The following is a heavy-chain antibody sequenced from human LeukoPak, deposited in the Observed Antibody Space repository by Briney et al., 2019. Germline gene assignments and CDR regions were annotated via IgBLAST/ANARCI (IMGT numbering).Heavy chain of an antibody. CDR1: GGSISSSSYY. CDR3: ARDRVVATIEGIFDY. V-gene: IGHV4-39*07. J-gene: IGHJ4*02. D-gene: IGHD5-12*01. Sequence: PSETLSLTCTVSGGSISSSSYYWGWIRQPPGKGLEWIGSIYYSGSTYYNPSLKSRVTISVDTSKNQFSLKLSSVTAADTAVYYCARDRVVATIEGIFDYWGQGTLVTVSS. CDR2: IYYSGST.